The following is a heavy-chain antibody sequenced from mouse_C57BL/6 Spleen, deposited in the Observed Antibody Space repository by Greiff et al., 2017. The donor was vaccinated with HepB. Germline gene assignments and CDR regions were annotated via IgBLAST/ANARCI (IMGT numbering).Heavy chain of an antibody. D-gene: IGHD2-2*01. CDR3: ARSRVTTGFAY. CDR1: GYTFTSYW. J-gene: IGHJ3*01. V-gene: IGHV1-59*01. CDR2: IDPSDSYT. Sequence: QVQLQQPGAELVRPGTSVKLSCKASGYTFTSYWMHWVKQRPGQGLEWIGVIDPSDSYTNYNQKFKGKATLTVDTSSSTAYMQLSSLTSEDSAVYYCARSRVTTGFAYWGQGTLVTVSA.